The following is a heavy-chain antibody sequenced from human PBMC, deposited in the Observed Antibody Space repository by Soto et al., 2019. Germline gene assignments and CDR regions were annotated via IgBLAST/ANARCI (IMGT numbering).Heavy chain of an antibody. CDR1: GGSISSSSYY. D-gene: IGHD3-3*01. CDR3: ARQGEEEPHYDFWSGYYPRSNYYYYYGMDV. Sequence: SETLSLTCTVSGGSISSSSYYWGWIRQPPGKGLEWIGSIYYSGSTYYNPSLKSRVTISVDTSKNQFSLKLSSVTAADTAVYYCARQGEEEPHYDFWSGYYPRSNYYYYYGMDVWGQGTTVTVSS. J-gene: IGHJ6*02. CDR2: IYYSGST. V-gene: IGHV4-39*01.